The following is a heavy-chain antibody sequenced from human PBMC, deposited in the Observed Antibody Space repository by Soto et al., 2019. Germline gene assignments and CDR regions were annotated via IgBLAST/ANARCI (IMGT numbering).Heavy chain of an antibody. Sequence: QVQLQESGPGLVKPSETLSLTCTVSGGSIMTYYWSWIRQPPGKGLEWIGYVYHSGSTKYNPSLKSRVTISVDTSKNKFSLKLTSVTAADTAVYYCARDQGYYTWYFELWGRGTLVTVSS. CDR3: ARDQGYYTWYFEL. D-gene: IGHD1-26*01. J-gene: IGHJ2*01. CDR1: GGSIMTYY. V-gene: IGHV4-59*01. CDR2: VYHSGST.